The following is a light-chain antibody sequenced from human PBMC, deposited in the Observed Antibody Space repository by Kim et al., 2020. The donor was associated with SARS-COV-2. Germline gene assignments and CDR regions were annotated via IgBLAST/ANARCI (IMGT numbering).Light chain of an antibody. CDR1: KLGDKY. Sequence: SVCPGQTASVTCSGDKLGDKYACWYQQTPGQSPVLVIYQDSKRPSGIPERFSGSNSGNTATLTISGTQAMDEADYYCQAWDSSTVVFGGGTQLTVL. CDR2: QDS. J-gene: IGLJ2*01. V-gene: IGLV3-1*01. CDR3: QAWDSSTVV.